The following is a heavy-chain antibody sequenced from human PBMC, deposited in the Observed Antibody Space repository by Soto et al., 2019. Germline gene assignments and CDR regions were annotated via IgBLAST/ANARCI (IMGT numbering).Heavy chain of an antibody. D-gene: IGHD4-4*01. Sequence: GALIKVSCKASGYPLSGQQIYWLRRAPGQGLEWMGRINPKSDDTNYAQKFQGGVTMTRDTSIDTAYLELTGLTSDDTATYYCARKHSLDYIRWGLDPWGQGTLVTVSS. V-gene: IGHV1-2*02. J-gene: IGHJ5*02. CDR1: GYPLSGQQ. CDR2: INPKSDDT. CDR3: ARKHSLDYIRWGLDP.